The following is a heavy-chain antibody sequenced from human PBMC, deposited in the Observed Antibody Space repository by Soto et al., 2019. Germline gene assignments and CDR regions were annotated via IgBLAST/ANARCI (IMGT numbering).Heavy chain of an antibody. CDR1: GGNFSSYA. CDR2: IIPIFGTA. CDR3: ARAAYYDFWSGYLGFDY. Sequence: QVQLVQSGAEVKKPGSSVKVSCKASGGNFSSYAISWVRQAPGQGLEWMGGIIPIFGTANYAQKFQGRVTITADESTSTDYMELSILRSEDTAVYYCARAAYYDFWSGYLGFDYWGQGTLVTVSS. V-gene: IGHV1-69*01. J-gene: IGHJ4*02. D-gene: IGHD3-3*01.